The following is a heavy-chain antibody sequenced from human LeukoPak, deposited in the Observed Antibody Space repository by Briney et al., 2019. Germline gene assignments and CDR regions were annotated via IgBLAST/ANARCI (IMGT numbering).Heavy chain of an antibody. Sequence: SVKVSCKASGGTFSSYAISWVRQAPGQGLEWMGGIIPIFGTANYAQKFQGRVTITADESTSTAYMELSSLRSEDTAVYYCAFHSEGATRVVYYYYMDVWGKGTTVTVSS. V-gene: IGHV1-69*13. CDR2: IIPIFGTA. D-gene: IGHD1-26*01. CDR3: AFHSEGATRVVYYYYMDV. J-gene: IGHJ6*03. CDR1: GGTFSSYA.